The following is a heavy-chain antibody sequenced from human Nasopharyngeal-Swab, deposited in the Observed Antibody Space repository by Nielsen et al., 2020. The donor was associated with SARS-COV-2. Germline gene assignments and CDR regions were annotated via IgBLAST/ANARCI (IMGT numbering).Heavy chain of an antibody. D-gene: IGHD6-13*01. CDR1: GGSISSGSYY. Sequence: SETLSLTCTVSGGSISSGSYYWSWIRQPAGKGLEWIGRILTNGSTNYNPSLKSRITISVDTSKNQFSLRLSSVTAADTAVYYCAKKDKLQHLDAFDIWGQGTVVTVS. CDR2: ILTNGST. V-gene: IGHV4-61*02. J-gene: IGHJ3*02. CDR3: AKKDKLQHLDAFDI.